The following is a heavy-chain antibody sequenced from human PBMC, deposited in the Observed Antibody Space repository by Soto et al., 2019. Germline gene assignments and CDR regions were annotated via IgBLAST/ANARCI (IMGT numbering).Heavy chain of an antibody. V-gene: IGHV3-30*18. CDR2: ISYDGSNK. D-gene: IGHD6-19*01. J-gene: IGHJ3*02. CDR1: GFIFSSYG. Sequence: GGSLRLSCAASGFIFSSYGMHWGRQAPGKGLEWVAVISYDGSNKYYADSVKGRFTISRDNSKNTLYLQMNSLRAEDTAVYYCAKALSGWSPPNDAFDIWGQGTMVTVSS. CDR3: AKALSGWSPPNDAFDI.